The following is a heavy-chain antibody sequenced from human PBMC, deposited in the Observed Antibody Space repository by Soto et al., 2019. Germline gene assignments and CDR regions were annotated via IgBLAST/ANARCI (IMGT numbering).Heavy chain of an antibody. D-gene: IGHD3-9*01. CDR1: GFTFDDYA. CDR3: VKEGDKASILPYFDQ. V-gene: IGHV3-9*01. Sequence: EVQLVESGGALVQPGGSLRLSCAASGFTFDDYAMHWVRQAPGKGLEWVSVISWHSGNIAYADSVKGRFTISRDNAKNSLYLHMTSLRADDTAVYYCVKEGDKASILPYFDQWGQGTMVTVSS. J-gene: IGHJ4*02. CDR2: ISWHSGNI.